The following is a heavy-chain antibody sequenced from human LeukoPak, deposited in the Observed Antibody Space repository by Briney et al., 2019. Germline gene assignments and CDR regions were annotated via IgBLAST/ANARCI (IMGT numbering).Heavy chain of an antibody. J-gene: IGHJ6*03. V-gene: IGHV3-30*04. Sequence: PGRSLRLSCAASGFTFTSHAMHWVRQAPGKGLEWATVIASDGRDKHYADSVKGRFTISRDNARNSLYLQMNSLRADDTAVYYCARFAAGGSYYYYMDVWGKGTTVTVSS. CDR2: IASDGRDK. D-gene: IGHD6-25*01. CDR1: GFTFTSHA. CDR3: ARFAAGGSYYYYMDV.